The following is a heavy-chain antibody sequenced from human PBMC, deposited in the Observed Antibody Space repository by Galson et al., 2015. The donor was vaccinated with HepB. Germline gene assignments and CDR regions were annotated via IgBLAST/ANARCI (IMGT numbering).Heavy chain of an antibody. CDR3: ARGGQQLVSGTFDY. J-gene: IGHJ4*02. V-gene: IGHV1-69*13. Sequence: SVKVSCKASGGTFSSYAISWVRQAPGQGLEWMGGIIPIFGTANYAQKFQGRVTITADESTSTAYMELSSLRSEDTAVYYCARGGQQLVSGTFDYWGQGTLVTVSS. CDR1: GGTFSSYA. D-gene: IGHD6-6*01. CDR2: IIPIFGTA.